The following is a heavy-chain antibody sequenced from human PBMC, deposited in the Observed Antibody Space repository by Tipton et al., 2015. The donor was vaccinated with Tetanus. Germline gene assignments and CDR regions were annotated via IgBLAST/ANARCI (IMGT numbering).Heavy chain of an antibody. V-gene: IGHV4-61*01. D-gene: IGHD1-26*01. Sequence: LRLSCTVSGGSVSSGSYYWSWIRQPPGKGLEWIGYFFYSGSTNYNPSLKSRVSMAVGTSKNQFSLQLRSVTAADTAVYYYARGDGYHYYYHMDVWGRGTTVTVSS. J-gene: IGHJ6*04. CDR1: GGSVSSGSYY. CDR3: ARGDGYHYYYHMDV. CDR2: FFYSGST.